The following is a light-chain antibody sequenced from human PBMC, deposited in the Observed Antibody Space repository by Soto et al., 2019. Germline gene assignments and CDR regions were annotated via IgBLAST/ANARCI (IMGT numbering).Light chain of an antibody. V-gene: IGKV1-17*01. J-gene: IGKJ1*01. CDR3: QQYQT. CDR2: KAS. Sequence: DIQMTQSASSLPASVGDRFTITFRASQGIRNDLGWYQQKPGKAPKLLIYKASSLESGVPSRFSGSGSGTEFTLTISSLQPDDFATYYCQQYQTFGQGTKVDIK. CDR1: QGIRND.